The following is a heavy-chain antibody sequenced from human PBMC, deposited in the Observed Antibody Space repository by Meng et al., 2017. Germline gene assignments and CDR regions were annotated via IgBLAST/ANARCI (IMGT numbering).Heavy chain of an antibody. Sequence: LQLEESGPGLVNPAEPLSLTCTVSGGSISSSSYYWGWIRQPPGKGLEWIGSIYYSGSTYYNPSLKSRVTISVDTSKNQFSLKLSSVTAADTAVYYCARICYDSSGYSPYNWFDPWGQGTLVTVSS. J-gene: IGHJ5*02. V-gene: IGHV4-39*07. D-gene: IGHD3-22*01. CDR3: ARICYDSSGYSPYNWFDP. CDR2: IYYSGST. CDR1: GGSISSSSYY.